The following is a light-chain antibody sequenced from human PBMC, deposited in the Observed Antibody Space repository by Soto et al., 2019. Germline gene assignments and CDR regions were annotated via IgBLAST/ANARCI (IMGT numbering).Light chain of an antibody. CDR2: GVN. CDR1: SSDVGAYNV. J-gene: IGLJ2*01. V-gene: IGLV2-23*02. CDR3: CSYVPGSTVV. Sequence: QSVLTQPASVSGSPGQSITISCTGTSSDVGAYNVVSWYQQHPDKVPKLIIFGVNKRPSGISNRFSGSKSGNTASLTISGLQAEDEGDYYCCSYVPGSTVVFGGGTKVTVL.